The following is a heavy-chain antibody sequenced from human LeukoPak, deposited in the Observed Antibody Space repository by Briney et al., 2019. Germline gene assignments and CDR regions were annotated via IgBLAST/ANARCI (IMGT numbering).Heavy chain of an antibody. Sequence: PGGSLRLSCAASGFTFSDYYMSWIRQAPGKGLEWVSSISSSSSYIYYADSVKGRFTISRDNAKNSLYLQMNSLRAEDTAVYYCARDTIAAADAIDAFDIWGQGTMVTVSS. CDR3: ARDTIAAADAIDAFDI. CDR1: GFTFSDYY. J-gene: IGHJ3*02. CDR2: ISSSSSYI. V-gene: IGHV3-11*06. D-gene: IGHD6-13*01.